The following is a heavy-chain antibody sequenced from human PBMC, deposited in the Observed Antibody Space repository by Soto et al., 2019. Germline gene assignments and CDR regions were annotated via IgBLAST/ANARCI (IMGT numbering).Heavy chain of an antibody. CDR2: IYWNDDK. CDR3: AHAGDYDLLSFDH. Sequence: SRPTLVNPTQTLTLTCTVSGFSLSTSAAGVGWSRQPPGRALEWLAVIYWNDDKRYSPSLKNRLTISKDTSRSRVVLTISNMNPEDTGTYFCAHAGDYDLLSFDHWGPGTLVTVSS. CDR1: GFSLSTSAAG. D-gene: IGHD4-17*01. V-gene: IGHV2-5*01. J-gene: IGHJ4*02.